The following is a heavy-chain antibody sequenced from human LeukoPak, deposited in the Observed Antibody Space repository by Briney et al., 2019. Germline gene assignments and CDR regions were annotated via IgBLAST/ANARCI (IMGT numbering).Heavy chain of an antibody. CDR3: ARWILYSSGSYSDY. CDR1: GGSISSSSYY. D-gene: IGHD3-10*01. CDR2: IYYSGST. J-gene: IGHJ4*02. Sequence: PSETLSLTCTVSGGSISSSSYYWGWIRQPPGKGLEWIGSIYYSGSTYYNPSLKSRVTISVDTSKNQISLKLSSVTAADTAVYYCARWILYSSGSYSDYWGQGTLVTVSS. V-gene: IGHV4-39*07.